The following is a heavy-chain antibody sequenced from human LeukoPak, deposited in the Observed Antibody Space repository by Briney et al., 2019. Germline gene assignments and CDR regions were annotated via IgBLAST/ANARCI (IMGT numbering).Heavy chain of an antibody. Sequence: GSSVKVSCKASGGTFSSYAISWVRQAPGQGLEWMGRIIPILGIANYAQKFQGRVTITADKSTSAAYMELSSLRSEDTAVYYCARGLGDSGYGWGQGTLVTVSS. V-gene: IGHV1-69*04. CDR1: GGTFSSYA. CDR3: ARGLGDSGYG. CDR2: IIPILGIA. D-gene: IGHD5-12*01. J-gene: IGHJ4*02.